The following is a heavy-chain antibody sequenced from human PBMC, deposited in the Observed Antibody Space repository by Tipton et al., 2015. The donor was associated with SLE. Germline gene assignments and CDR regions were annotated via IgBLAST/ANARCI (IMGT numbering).Heavy chain of an antibody. CDR1: RFTFSSYS. CDR3: ARGNSDYDGDY. CDR2: ISYDGSNK. V-gene: IGHV3-30*04. J-gene: IGHJ4*02. Sequence: SLRLSCSASRFTFSSYSMHWVRQAPGKGLEWVAVISYDGSNKYYADSVKGRFTISRDNSKNTLYLEMDNLRVEDTAVYYCARGNSDYDGDYWGQGTLVTVSS. D-gene: IGHD5-12*01.